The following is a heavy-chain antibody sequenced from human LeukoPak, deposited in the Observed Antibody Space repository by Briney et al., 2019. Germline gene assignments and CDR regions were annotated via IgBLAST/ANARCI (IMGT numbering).Heavy chain of an antibody. Sequence: RPSETLSLTCAVYGGSFSGYYWSWIRQSPGKGLEWIGSIYYSGSTYYNPSLKSRVTISVDTSKNQFSLKLSSVTAADTAVYYCARLTTVVTTIDYWGQGTLVTVSS. V-gene: IGHV4-34*01. CDR3: ARLTTVVTTIDY. CDR1: GGSFSGYY. J-gene: IGHJ4*02. D-gene: IGHD4-23*01. CDR2: IYYSGST.